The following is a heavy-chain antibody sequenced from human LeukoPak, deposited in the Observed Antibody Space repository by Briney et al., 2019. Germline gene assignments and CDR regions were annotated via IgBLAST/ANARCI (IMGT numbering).Heavy chain of an antibody. CDR3: ARARRWNAAVEGWWFDP. V-gene: IGHV4-38-2*02. Sequence: SETLSLTCTVSGYSISSGYYWGWIRQPPGKGLEWIGSIYHSGSTNYNPSLKSRATISVDTSKNQFSLKLSSVTAADTAVYYCARARRWNAAVEGWWFDPWGQGTLVTVSS. D-gene: IGHD1-1*01. J-gene: IGHJ5*02. CDR1: GYSISSGYY. CDR2: IYHSGST.